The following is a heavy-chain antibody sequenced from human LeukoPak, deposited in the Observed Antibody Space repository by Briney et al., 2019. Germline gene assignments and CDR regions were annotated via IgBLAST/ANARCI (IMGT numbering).Heavy chain of an antibody. CDR2: IYTSGST. CDR1: GGSISSYY. CDR3: ASNIAAAGNWFDP. D-gene: IGHD6-13*01. Sequence: SETPSLTCTVSGGSISSYYWSWIRQPAGKGLEWIGRIYTSGSTNYNPSLKSRVTMSVDTSKNQFSLKLSSVTAADTAVYYCASNIAAAGNWFDPWGQGTLVTVSS. J-gene: IGHJ5*02. V-gene: IGHV4-4*07.